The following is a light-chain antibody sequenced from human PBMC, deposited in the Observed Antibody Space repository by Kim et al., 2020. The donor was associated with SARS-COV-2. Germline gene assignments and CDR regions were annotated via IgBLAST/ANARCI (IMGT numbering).Light chain of an antibody. CDR2: GTF. V-gene: IGKV3-20*01. CDR3: QQYGTSPET. CDR1: QSVGGNN. Sequence: SPGERATLSCRASQSVGGNNLAWYQRKPGQAPRLLIYGTFNRATGIPDRFSGSGSGTDFTLSIDRLEAEDFAVYDCQQYGTSPETFGGGTKVDIK. J-gene: IGKJ4*01.